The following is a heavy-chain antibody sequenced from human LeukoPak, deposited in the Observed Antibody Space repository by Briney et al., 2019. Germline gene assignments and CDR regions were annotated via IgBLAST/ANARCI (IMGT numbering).Heavy chain of an antibody. D-gene: IGHD3-3*01. CDR3: ARDRPYYDFWSGYHWTYYYGMDV. J-gene: IGHJ6*02. CDR1: GFTFSSYE. CDR2: ISSSGSTI. Sequence: GGSLRLSCAASGFTFSSYEMNWVRPAPGKGLEWVSYISSSGSTIYYADSVKGRFTISRDNAKNSLYLQMNSLRAEDTAVYCCARDRPYYDFWSGYHWTYYYGMDVWGQGTTVTVSS. V-gene: IGHV3-48*03.